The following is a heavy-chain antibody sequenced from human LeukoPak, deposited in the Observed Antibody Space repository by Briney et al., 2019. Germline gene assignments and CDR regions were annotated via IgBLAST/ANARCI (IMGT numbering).Heavy chain of an antibody. V-gene: IGHV3-7*01. CDR1: GFTFSSYA. CDR2: IKQDGSEK. J-gene: IGHJ5*02. CDR3: ARLRFSDWFDP. Sequence: GGSLRLSCAASGFTFSSYAMHWVRQAPGKGLEWVANIKQDGSEKYYVDSVKGRFTISRDNAKNSLYLQMNSLRAEDTAVYYCARLRFSDWFDPWGQGTLVTVSS. D-gene: IGHD5-12*01.